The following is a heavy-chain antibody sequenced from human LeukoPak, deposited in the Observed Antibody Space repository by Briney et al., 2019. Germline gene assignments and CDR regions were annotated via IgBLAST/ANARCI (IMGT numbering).Heavy chain of an antibody. CDR2: IYYSGST. CDR3: ARGGGSGSREFDY. D-gene: IGHD1-26*01. V-gene: IGHV4-31*03. CDR1: GGSISSGGYY. Sequence: SETLSLTCTVSGGSISSGGYYWRWIRQHPGKGLEWIGYIYYSGSTYYNPSLKSRVTISVDTPKNQFSLKLSSVTAADTAVYYCARGGGSGSREFDYWGQGTLVTVSS. J-gene: IGHJ4*02.